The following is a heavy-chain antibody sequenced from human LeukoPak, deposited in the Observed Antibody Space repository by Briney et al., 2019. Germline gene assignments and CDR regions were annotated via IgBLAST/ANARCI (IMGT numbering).Heavy chain of an antibody. CDR2: IYHSGST. CDR1: GYSISGAYH. Sequence: SETLSLTCVVSGYSISGAYHWGWIRQPPGEGLEWIGNIYHSGSTYYNPSLKSRITISVDTSKNQFTLKLSSVTTADTAVYYCARSRLAADGDFDYWGQATLVTVSS. J-gene: IGHJ4*02. CDR3: ARSRLAADGDFDY. D-gene: IGHD6-13*01. V-gene: IGHV4-38-2*01.